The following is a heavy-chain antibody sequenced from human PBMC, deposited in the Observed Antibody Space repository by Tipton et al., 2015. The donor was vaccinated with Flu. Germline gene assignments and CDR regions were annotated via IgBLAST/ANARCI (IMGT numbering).Heavy chain of an antibody. CDR3: ARVSPRRVTAIVVVMLPEGYFDY. J-gene: IGHJ4*02. Sequence: TLSLTCIVSGGSFGSYYWTWVRQAPGKGLEWLGEINHGGSTHYSSSLKSRVTMSVDASTNQFSLHLTSVTAADTAVYYCARVSPRRVTAIVVVMLPEGYFDYWGQGTPVIVSS. D-gene: IGHD3-22*01. CDR2: INHGGST. CDR1: GGSFGSYY. V-gene: IGHV4-34*01.